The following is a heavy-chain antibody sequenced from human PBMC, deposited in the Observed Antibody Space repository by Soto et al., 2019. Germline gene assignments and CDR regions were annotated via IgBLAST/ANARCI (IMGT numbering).Heavy chain of an antibody. CDR3: ASPAEIYCSGGSCYSADYYGMDV. CDR1: GYTFTSYY. Sequence: GXSVKVSCKASGYTFTSYYMHWVRQAPGQGLEWMGIINPSGGSTSYAQKFQGRVTMTRDTSTSTVYMELSSLRSEDTAVYYCASPAEIYCSGGSCYSADYYGMDVWGQGTTVTVSS. J-gene: IGHJ6*02. V-gene: IGHV1-46*01. CDR2: INPSGGST. D-gene: IGHD2-15*01.